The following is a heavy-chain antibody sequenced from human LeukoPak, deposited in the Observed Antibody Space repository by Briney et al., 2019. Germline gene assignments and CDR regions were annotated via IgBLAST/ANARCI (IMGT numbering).Heavy chain of an antibody. J-gene: IGHJ6*02. CDR3: ARSSYYDSTYGMDV. D-gene: IGHD3-22*01. CDR2: IYHSGST. Sequence: XGVRQPXXXXLEXIGEIYHSGSTNYNPSLKSRVTISVDKSKNQFSLKLSPVTAADTAVYYCARSSYYDSTYGMDVWGQGTTVTVSS. V-gene: IGHV4-4*02.